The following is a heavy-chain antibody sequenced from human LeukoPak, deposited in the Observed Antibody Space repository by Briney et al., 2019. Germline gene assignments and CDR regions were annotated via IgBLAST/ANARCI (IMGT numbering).Heavy chain of an antibody. CDR3: AEGPDGYSAPFDY. J-gene: IGHJ4*02. Sequence: SETLSLTCTVSGGSISSSSYYWGWIRQPPGKGLEWIGSIYYSGSTYYNPSLKSRVTISVDTSKNQFSLKLSSVTAADTAVYYCAEGPDGYSAPFDYWGQGTLVTVSS. D-gene: IGHD5-24*01. CDR1: GGSISSSSYY. CDR2: IYYSGST. V-gene: IGHV4-39*01.